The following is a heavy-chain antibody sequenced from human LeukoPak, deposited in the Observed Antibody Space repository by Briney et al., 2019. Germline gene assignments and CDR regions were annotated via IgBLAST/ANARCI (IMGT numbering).Heavy chain of an antibody. Sequence: PGGSLRLSCAASGFTVSSNYMSWVRQAPGKGLEWVSVIYSGGSTYYADSVKGRFTISRDNSKNTSYLQMNSLRAEDTAVYYCAKDKATVTWFDYWGQGTLVTVSS. CDR1: GFTVSSNY. D-gene: IGHD4-17*01. CDR3: AKDKATVTWFDY. V-gene: IGHV3-53*01. CDR2: IYSGGST. J-gene: IGHJ5*01.